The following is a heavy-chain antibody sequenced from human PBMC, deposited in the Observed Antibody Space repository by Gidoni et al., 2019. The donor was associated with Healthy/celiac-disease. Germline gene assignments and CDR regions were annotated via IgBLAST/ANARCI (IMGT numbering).Heavy chain of an antibody. CDR1: GDSISSSSYY. V-gene: IGHV4-39*01. Sequence: QLQLQESGPGLVKPSETLSLTCTVSGDSISSSSYYWGWIRQPPGKGLEWIGSIYYSGSTYYNPSLKSRVTISVDTSKNQFSLKLSSVTAADTAVFYCARHPYYGSGSYYNGGFDYWGQGTLVTVSS. D-gene: IGHD3-10*01. CDR3: ARHPYYGSGSYYNGGFDY. J-gene: IGHJ4*02. CDR2: IYYSGST.